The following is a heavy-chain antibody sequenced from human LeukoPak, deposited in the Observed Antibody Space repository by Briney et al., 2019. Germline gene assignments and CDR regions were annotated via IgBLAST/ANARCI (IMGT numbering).Heavy chain of an antibody. CDR2: ISTTSSTI. V-gene: IGHV3-48*01. CDR1: GFTFSSYS. CDR3: ASSGRHCTSTSCQINY. Sequence: GGSLRLSCAAAGFTFSSYSMNWVRQAPGKGLEWVSYISTTSSTIYYADSVKGRFTISRDNAENSLYLQMNSLRAEDTAVYYCASSGRHCTSTSCQINYWGQGTLVTASS. J-gene: IGHJ4*02. D-gene: IGHD2-2*01.